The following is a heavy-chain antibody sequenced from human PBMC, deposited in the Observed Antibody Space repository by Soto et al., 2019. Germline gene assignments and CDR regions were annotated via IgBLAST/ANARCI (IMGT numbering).Heavy chain of an antibody. V-gene: IGHV4-61*01. Sequence: PSETLSLTCTVSGGSVSSGSYYWSWIRQPPGKGLEWIGYIYYSGSTNYNPSLKSRVTISVDTSKNQFSLKLSSVTAADTAVYYCARVSRDEEAAASWSYYFDYWGQGTLVTVSS. CDR3: ARVSRDEEAAASWSYYFDY. CDR1: GGSVSSGSYY. J-gene: IGHJ4*02. CDR2: IYYSGST. D-gene: IGHD6-13*01.